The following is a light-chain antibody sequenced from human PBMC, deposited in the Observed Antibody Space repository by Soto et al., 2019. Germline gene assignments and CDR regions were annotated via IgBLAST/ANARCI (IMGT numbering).Light chain of an antibody. J-gene: IGLJ3*02. Sequence: QSALTQSASVSGSPGQSITSYCTGTRSDVGSYNLVSWYQQYPGKAPKLIIFEDTKRPSGVSSRFSGSKSGNTASLTIYGLQAEDAADYYCCSFARSRACLFGGGTPLTVL. CDR1: RSDVGSYNL. CDR3: CSFARSRACL. CDR2: EDT. V-gene: IGLV2-23*01.